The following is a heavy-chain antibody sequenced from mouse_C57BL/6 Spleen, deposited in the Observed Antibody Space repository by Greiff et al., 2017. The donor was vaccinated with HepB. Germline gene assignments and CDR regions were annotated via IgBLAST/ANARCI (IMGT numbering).Heavy chain of an antibody. D-gene: IGHD4-1*01. Sequence: QVQLQQPGAELVRPGSSVKLSCKASGYTFTSYWMDWVKQRPGQGLEWIGNIYPSDSETHYNQKFKDKATLTVDKSSSTAYMQLSSLTSEDSAVYYCASRTGTRYFDVWGTGTTVTVSS. CDR1: GYTFTSYW. CDR3: ASRTGTRYFDV. V-gene: IGHV1-61*01. CDR2: IYPSDSET. J-gene: IGHJ1*03.